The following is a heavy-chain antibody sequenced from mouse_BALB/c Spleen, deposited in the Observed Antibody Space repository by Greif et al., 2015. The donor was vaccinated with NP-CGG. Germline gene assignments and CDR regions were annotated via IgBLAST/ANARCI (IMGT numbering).Heavy chain of an antibody. CDR3: ARWDWYFDV. J-gene: IGHJ1*01. CDR2: IDPANGNT. V-gene: IGHV14-3*02. CDR1: GFNIKDTY. Sequence: DVHLVESGAELAKPGASVKLSCTASGFNIKDTYMHWVKQRPEQGLEWIGRIDPANGNTKYDPKFQGKATITADPSSNTAYLQLSSLTSEDTAVYYCARWDWYFDVWGAGTTVTVSS.